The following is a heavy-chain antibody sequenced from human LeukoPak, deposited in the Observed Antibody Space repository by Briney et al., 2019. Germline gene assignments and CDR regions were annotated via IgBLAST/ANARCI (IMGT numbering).Heavy chain of an antibody. J-gene: IGHJ4*02. CDR1: GFTFSSYT. V-gene: IGHV3-30*04. CDR2: ISYDGSNK. CDR3: ARVTGYMTEDYFDY. D-gene: IGHD6-13*01. Sequence: QPGGSLRLSCAASGFTFSSYTMHWVRQAPGKGLEWVAVISYDGSNKYYADSVKGRFTISRDNSKNTLYLQMNGLRAEDTAVYYCARVTGYMTEDYFDYWGQGTLITVSS.